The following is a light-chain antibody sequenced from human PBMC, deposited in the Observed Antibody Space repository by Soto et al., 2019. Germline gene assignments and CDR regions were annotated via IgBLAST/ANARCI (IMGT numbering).Light chain of an antibody. Sequence: DIQLTQSPSFLSASVGDRVTITCRASQRTNSFFSLVSATPGKGPNLLIYAASTLQTGVPSRFSGSESGTEFTLTISSLQPEDFATYYCQQLNSYPITFGQGTRLEIK. CDR2: AAS. CDR3: QQLNSYPIT. J-gene: IGKJ5*01. V-gene: IGKV1-9*01. CDR1: QRTNSF.